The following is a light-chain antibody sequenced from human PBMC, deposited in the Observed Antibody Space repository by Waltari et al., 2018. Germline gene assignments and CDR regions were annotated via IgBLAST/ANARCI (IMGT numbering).Light chain of an antibody. Sequence: QSALTQPRSVSGSPGQSVTITCPGPSRDVGGYNYVSWYQQHPGKAPNPMIYDVSKRPSGVPDRFSGSKSGNTASLTISGLQAEDEADYYCCSYAGSRDYVFGTGTKVTVL. J-gene: IGLJ1*01. V-gene: IGLV2-11*01. CDR3: CSYAGSRDYV. CDR2: DVS. CDR1: SRDVGGYNY.